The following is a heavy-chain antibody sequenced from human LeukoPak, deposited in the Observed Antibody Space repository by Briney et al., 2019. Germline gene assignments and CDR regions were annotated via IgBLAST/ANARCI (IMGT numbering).Heavy chain of an antibody. CDR2: IYHSGST. V-gene: IGHV4-30-2*01. Sequence: PSETLSLTCTVSGGSISSYSWSWIRQPPGKGLEWIGYIYHSGSTYYNPSLKSRVTISVDRSKNQFSLKLSSVTAADTAVYYCARATHGDYAWFDPWGQGTLATVSS. CDR1: GGSISSYS. D-gene: IGHD4-17*01. CDR3: ARATHGDYAWFDP. J-gene: IGHJ5*02.